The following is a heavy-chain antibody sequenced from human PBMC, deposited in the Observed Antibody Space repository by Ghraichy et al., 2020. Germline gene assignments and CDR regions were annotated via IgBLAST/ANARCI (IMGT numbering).Heavy chain of an antibody. Sequence: ASVKVSCKASGYTFTSYYMHWVRQAPGQGLEWMGIINPSGGSTSYAQKFQGRVTMTRDTSTSTVYMELSSLRSEDTAVYYCAIPKRLSIAAPDFDYWGQGTLVTVSS. V-gene: IGHV1-46*01. CDR1: GYTFTSYY. J-gene: IGHJ4*02. CDR3: AIPKRLSIAAPDFDY. CDR2: INPSGGST. D-gene: IGHD6-6*01.